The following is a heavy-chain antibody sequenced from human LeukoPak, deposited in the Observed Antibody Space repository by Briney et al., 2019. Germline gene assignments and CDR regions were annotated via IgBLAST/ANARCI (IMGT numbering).Heavy chain of an antibody. D-gene: IGHD3-10*01. J-gene: IGHJ3*02. V-gene: IGHV5-51*01. Sequence: GESLKISCKGSGYTFTNYWIGWVCQMPGKGLEWMGFIYPGDSDTRYSPSFQGQVSISADKSISTTYLQWSSLKASDTAMYYCARRYYASGSDAFDIWGQGTMVPVSS. CDR3: ARRYYASGSDAFDI. CDR1: GYTFTNYW. CDR2: IYPGDSDT.